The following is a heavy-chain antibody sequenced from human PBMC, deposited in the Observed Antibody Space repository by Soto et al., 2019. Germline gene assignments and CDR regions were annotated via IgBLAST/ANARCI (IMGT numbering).Heavy chain of an antibody. Sequence: GGSLRLSCAASGFTFSSFAMSWVRQAPGKGLEWVSSISDSGGNTYFADSVKGRFTISRDNSKNTLYLQMNSLRAEDTAVYYCAKDPYIPKLNIPRLYYYVMDVWGQGPTVTVSS. CDR2: ISDSGGNT. J-gene: IGHJ6*02. CDR1: GFTFSSFA. CDR3: AKDPYIPKLNIPRLYYYVMDV. D-gene: IGHD2-21*01. V-gene: IGHV3-23*01.